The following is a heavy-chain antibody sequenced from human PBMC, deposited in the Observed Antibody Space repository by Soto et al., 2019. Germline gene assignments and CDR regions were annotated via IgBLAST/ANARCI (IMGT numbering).Heavy chain of an antibody. J-gene: IGHJ6*02. CDR3: ANDDRMGRNSSCWEELIYYYYYGMDV. CDR2: SSGSGVSR. V-gene: IGHV3-23*01. Sequence: VGSLRLSCAASGVTFSSYAMSWVRQAPGRGLDWFAASSGSGVSRYYADSVKGRFTISRDNSKTTLYMHTNSMSADDTDVYYTANDDRMGRNSSCWEELIYYYYYGMDVWGQGTLVTVSS. D-gene: IGHD6-6*01. CDR1: GVTFSSYA.